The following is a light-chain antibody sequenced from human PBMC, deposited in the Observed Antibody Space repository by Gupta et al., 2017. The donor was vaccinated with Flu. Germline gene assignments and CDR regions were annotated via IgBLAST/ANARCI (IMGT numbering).Light chain of an antibody. CDR1: QIVAGK. J-gene: IGKJ4*01. CDR2: GAS. V-gene: IGKV3-15*01. CDR3: QQYKTWPLT. Sequence: PPPLLLSPGERATLSCRAIQIVAGKFAWYQQRRGQAPRLLIFGASARATGVPDRFSGSGSGTEFTLTISSLQSEDFAVYNCQQYKTWPLTFGGGTKMEI.